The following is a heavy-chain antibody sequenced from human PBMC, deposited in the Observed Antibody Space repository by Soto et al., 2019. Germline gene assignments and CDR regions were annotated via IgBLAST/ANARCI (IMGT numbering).Heavy chain of an antibody. CDR1: GGTFSSYA. J-gene: IGHJ4*02. CDR3: ARSPVGATTGWLDY. CDR2: IIPIFGTA. Sequence: QVQLVQSGAEVKKPGSSVKVSCKASGGTFSSYAISWVRQAPGQGLEWMGGIIPIFGTANYAQTFQGRFTITADESTSPAYLELGSLRSENTAVYYCARSPVGATTGWLDYWGQGTLVTVSS. V-gene: IGHV1-69*01. D-gene: IGHD1-26*01.